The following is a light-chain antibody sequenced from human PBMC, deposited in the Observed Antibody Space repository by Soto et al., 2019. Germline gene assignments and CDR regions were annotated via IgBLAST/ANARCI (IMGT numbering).Light chain of an antibody. CDR2: GNN. CDR3: AAWDARLSVV. CDR1: SSNIGNKY. V-gene: IGLV1-47*01. Sequence: QSVLTQPPSASGTPGQRVTISCSGSSSNIGNKYVDWYQQVPGTAPKLLIYGNNQRPSGVPDRFSGSKSGTSASLAISGLGSEDEADYYCAAWDARLSVVFGGGTKLTVL. J-gene: IGLJ2*01.